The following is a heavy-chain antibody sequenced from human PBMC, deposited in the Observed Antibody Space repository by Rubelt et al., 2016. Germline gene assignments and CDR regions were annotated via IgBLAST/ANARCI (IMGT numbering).Heavy chain of an antibody. CDR1: GFTVSSNY. Sequence: EVHLVESGGGLVQPGGSLRLSCAASGFTVSSNYMTWVRQAPGKGLEWVSVIYSGGETYYADSVKGRFTTSRDNSKNTLYLQMSSLRAEDTAVYYCALHYYPLKWGQGTLVTVSS. D-gene: IGHD3-10*01. CDR3: ALHYYPLK. J-gene: IGHJ4*02. V-gene: IGHV3-66*01. CDR2: IYSGGET.